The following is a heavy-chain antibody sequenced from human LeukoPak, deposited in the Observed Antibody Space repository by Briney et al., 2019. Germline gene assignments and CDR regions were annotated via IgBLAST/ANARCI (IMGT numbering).Heavy chain of an antibody. J-gene: IGHJ6*03. V-gene: IGHV3-30*18. Sequence: GGSLRLSCAASGFTFSSYGMHWVRQAPGKGLEWVAVISYDGSNKYYADSVKGRFTISRDNSKNTLYLQMNSLRAEDTAVYYCAKRATSGWDLHYYYMGVWGKGTTVTVSS. D-gene: IGHD6-19*01. CDR2: ISYDGSNK. CDR3: AKRATSGWDLHYYYMGV. CDR1: GFTFSSYG.